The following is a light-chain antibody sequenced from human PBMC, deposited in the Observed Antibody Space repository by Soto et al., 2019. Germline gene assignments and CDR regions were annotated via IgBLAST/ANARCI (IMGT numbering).Light chain of an antibody. V-gene: IGLV2-14*01. Sequence: QSVLTQPPSVSAAPGQKVTISCTGTSSDVGDYNYVSWYQQHPGKAPKLMISAVSNRPSGVSDRFSGSKSGNTASLTISGLQAEDEADYYCSYMRNSLYVFGTGTKVTVL. CDR3: CSYMRNSLYV. CDR1: SSDVGDYNY. J-gene: IGLJ1*01. CDR2: AVS.